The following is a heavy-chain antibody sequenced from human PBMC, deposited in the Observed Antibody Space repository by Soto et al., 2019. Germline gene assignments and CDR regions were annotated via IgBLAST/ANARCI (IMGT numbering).Heavy chain of an antibody. D-gene: IGHD2-8*01. CDR2: VSLTGDRT. Sequence: VSLRLSCVASRFSFSSYEMSWVRQAAGKGLEWVSRVSLTGDRTNYAGSVKGRFTVSRDNFKNMLYLEMDSLRPEDTAIYYCARGGGYCTPTSCAIDSWGRGTPVTVSS. CDR1: RFSFSSYE. CDR3: ARGGGYCTPTSCAIDS. V-gene: IGHV3-23*01. J-gene: IGHJ4*02.